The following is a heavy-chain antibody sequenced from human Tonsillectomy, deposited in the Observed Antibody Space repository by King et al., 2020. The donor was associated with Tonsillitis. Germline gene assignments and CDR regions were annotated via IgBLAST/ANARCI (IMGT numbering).Heavy chain of an antibody. CDR3: ARSGSYYVDAFDI. V-gene: IGHV3-11*06. D-gene: IGHD1-26*01. CDR1: VLSCSVHY. J-gene: IGHJ3*02. CDR2: ISSLSTYT. Sequence: VQLVESGGGLVKPGGSLRLSCADSVLSCSVHYMSLIRQAPGTGLAYVSYISSLSTYTTYAHSVKVRFTIARDNAKNSLYLQMNSLRAEDTAVYYCARSGSYYVDAFDIWGQGTMVTVSS.